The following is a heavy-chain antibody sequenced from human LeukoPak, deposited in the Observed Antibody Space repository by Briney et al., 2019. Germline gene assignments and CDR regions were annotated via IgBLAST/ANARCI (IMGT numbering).Heavy chain of an antibody. CDR1: GFTFSSYA. CDR2: ISSSGSTI. Sequence: PGGSLRLSCAASGFTFSSYAMHWVRQAPGKGLEWVSYISSSGSTIYYADSVKGRFTISRDNAKNSLYLQMNSLRAEDTAVYYCARPRLRHYYGMDVWGQGTTVTVSS. V-gene: IGHV3-48*03. D-gene: IGHD4-17*01. CDR3: ARPRLRHYYGMDV. J-gene: IGHJ6*02.